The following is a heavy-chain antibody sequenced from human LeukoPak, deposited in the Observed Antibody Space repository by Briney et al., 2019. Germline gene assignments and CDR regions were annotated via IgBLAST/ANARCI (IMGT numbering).Heavy chain of an antibody. D-gene: IGHD6-19*01. CDR2: IYYSGST. CDR1: GGSISSSSYY. CDR3: ARVVGSQWLAAMDY. Sequence: SETLSLTCTVSGGSISSSSYYWGWIRQPPGKGLEWIGSIYYSGSTYYNPSLKSRVTISVDTSKNQFSLKLSSVTAADTAVYYCARVVGSQWLAAMDYWGQGTLVTVSS. V-gene: IGHV4-39*07. J-gene: IGHJ4*02.